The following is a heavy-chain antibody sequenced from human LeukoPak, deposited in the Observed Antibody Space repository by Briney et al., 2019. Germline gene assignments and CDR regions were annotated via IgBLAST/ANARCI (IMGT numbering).Heavy chain of an antibody. D-gene: IGHD4-11*01. Sequence: PSETLSLTCTVSGYFISSGYYWGWIRQPPGKGLEWIGYVYYSGSTNYNPSLKSRVTISVDTSKNQFSLNLSSVTAADTAVYYCARVPTVTYYYYYMDVWGKGTTVTVSS. CDR2: VYYSGST. CDR3: ARVPTVTYYYYYMDV. V-gene: IGHV4-61*01. J-gene: IGHJ6*03. CDR1: GYFISSGYY.